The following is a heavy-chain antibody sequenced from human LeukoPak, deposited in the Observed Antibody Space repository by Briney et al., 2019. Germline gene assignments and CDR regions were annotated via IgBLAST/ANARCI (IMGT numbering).Heavy chain of an antibody. V-gene: IGHV4-34*01. D-gene: IGHD3-16*02. J-gene: IGHJ6*03. CDR3: ARGSSDYIWGSYRPVVGYMDV. CDR1: GGSFSGYY. CDR2: INHSGST. Sequence: TSETLSLTCAVYGGSFSGYYWSWIRQPPGKGLEWIGEINHSGSTNHNPSLKSRVTISVDTSKNQFSLKLSSVTAADTAVYYCARGSSDYIWGSYRPVVGYMDVWGKGTTVTVSS.